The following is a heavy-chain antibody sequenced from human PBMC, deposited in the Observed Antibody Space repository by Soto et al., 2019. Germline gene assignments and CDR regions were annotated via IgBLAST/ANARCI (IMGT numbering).Heavy chain of an antibody. D-gene: IGHD3-22*01. V-gene: IGHV4-39*01. CDR1: GDSISSSTYY. CDR2: MFYSGNT. CDR3: VSPEGYYDSSGYTLDY. Sequence: QVQLQESGPGLVKPSETLSRTCTVSGDSISSSTYYWGWIRQPPGKGLEWIGSMFYSGNTYYNPSLKSRVTLSINTSKNQFSLKLNSVTAADTAVYYCVSPEGYYDSSGYTLDYWGQGTLVTVSS. J-gene: IGHJ4*02.